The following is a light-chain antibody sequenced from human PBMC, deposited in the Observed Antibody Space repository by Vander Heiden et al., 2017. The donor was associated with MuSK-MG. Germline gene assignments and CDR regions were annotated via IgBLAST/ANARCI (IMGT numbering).Light chain of an antibody. CDR1: QSISNS. CDR2: GAS. CDR3: QHCDSTPPT. Sequence: DIQMTQSPSSLSASVGDRVTITCRASQSISNSLNWYQQRPGKAPNLLIYGASILQSGVPSRFSGSGSGTDFTLTISNLQPEDFATYYCQHCDSTPPTFGGGTKVEIK. J-gene: IGKJ4*01. V-gene: IGKV1-39*01.